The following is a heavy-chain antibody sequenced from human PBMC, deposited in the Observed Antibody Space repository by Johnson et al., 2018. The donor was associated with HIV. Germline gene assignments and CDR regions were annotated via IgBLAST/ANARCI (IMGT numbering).Heavy chain of an antibody. CDR1: GFTFSSYA. CDR2: ILYDGSNK. CDR3: ATVYYDILTGYYYDAFDI. J-gene: IGHJ3*02. Sequence: QVQLVESGGGVVQPGRSLRLSCVASGFTFSSYAMYWVRQAPGKGLEWVAGILYDGSNKYHADSVKGRFNISRDNSKNTLYLQMNSLRAEDTALYYCATVYYDILTGYYYDAFDIWGQGTMVTVSS. D-gene: IGHD3-9*01. V-gene: IGHV3-30-3*01.